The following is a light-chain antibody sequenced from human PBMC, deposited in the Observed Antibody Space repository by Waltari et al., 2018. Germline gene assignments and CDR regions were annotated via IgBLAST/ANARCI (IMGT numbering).Light chain of an antibody. Sequence: EIVMTQSPATLSVSPGERATLSCRASQSVTSNLAWYQQKPGQAPRLLIHGASTRATDIPARFSGGGSGTEFTLTISSLQSEDFAVYYCQQYHNWPPRWTFGQGTKVEIK. V-gene: IGKV3-15*01. CDR1: QSVTSN. J-gene: IGKJ1*01. CDR3: QQYHNWPPRWT. CDR2: GAS.